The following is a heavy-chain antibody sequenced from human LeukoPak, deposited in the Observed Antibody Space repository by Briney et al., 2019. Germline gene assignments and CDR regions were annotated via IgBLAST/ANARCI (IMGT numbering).Heavy chain of an antibody. CDR1: GGSISSSTYY. J-gene: IGHJ4*02. V-gene: IGHV4-39*07. CDR3: ARVGTMVRGVSDY. CDR2: LYYSGGT. D-gene: IGHD3-10*01. Sequence: SETLSLTCTVSGGSISSSTYYWGWIRQPPGKGLEWIGSLYYSGGTYYNPSLKSRVTISVDTSKNQFSLKLSSVTAADTAVYYCARVGTMVRGVSDYWGQGTLVTVSS.